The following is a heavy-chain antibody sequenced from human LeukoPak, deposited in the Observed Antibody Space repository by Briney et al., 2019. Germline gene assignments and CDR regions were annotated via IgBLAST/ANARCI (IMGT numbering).Heavy chain of an antibody. D-gene: IGHD1-26*01. J-gene: IGHJ3*02. V-gene: IGHV3-21*01. Sequence: PGGSLRLSCAASGFTFSSYSMNWVRQAPGKGLEWVSSISSSSYIYYADSVKGRFTISRDNAKNTLSLQMNGLRAEDTAVYYCARSGSYQGHDAFDIWGQGTMVTVSS. CDR2: ISSSSYI. CDR1: GFTFSSYS. CDR3: ARSGSYQGHDAFDI.